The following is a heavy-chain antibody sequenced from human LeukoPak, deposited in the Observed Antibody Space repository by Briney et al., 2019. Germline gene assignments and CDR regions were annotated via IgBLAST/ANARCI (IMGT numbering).Heavy chain of an antibody. D-gene: IGHD1-26*01. J-gene: IGHJ2*01. Sequence: SEALSLTCTVSGGSISTYSWYWIRQPPAKGLEWIGYIYYSGSTNYNTSLKSRVTISIDTSKNQFSMRLNSVTAADTAVYYCARRVGGYFDLWGRGTLVTVSS. CDR2: IYYSGST. CDR1: GGSISTYS. CDR3: ARRVGGYFDL. V-gene: IGHV4-59*08.